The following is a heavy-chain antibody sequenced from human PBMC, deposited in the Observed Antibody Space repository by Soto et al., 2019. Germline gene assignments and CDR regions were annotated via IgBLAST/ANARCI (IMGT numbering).Heavy chain of an antibody. Sequence: ASVKVSCKASGYTFTSYGISWVRQAPGQGLEWMGWISAYNGNTNYAQKLQGRVTMTTDTSTSTAYMELRSLRSDDTAVYYCARDKRTTYYYGMDVWGQGTTVTVSS. V-gene: IGHV1-18*01. CDR2: ISAYNGNT. J-gene: IGHJ6*02. CDR3: ARDKRTTYYYGMDV. CDR1: GYTFTSYG. D-gene: IGHD1-1*01.